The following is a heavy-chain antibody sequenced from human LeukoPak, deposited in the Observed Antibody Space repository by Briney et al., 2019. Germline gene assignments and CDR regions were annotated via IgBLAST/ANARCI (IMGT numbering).Heavy chain of an antibody. Sequence: GGSLRLSCAASGFTVSSTYMTWVRQAPGKGLEWVSVIYSGGSTYYAVSVKGRFTISRDNSKNTLYLQMNSLRAEDTAVYYCARGPSSSWPYYFDYWGQGTLVTVSS. D-gene: IGHD6-13*01. CDR2: IYSGGST. CDR3: ARGPSSSWPYYFDY. V-gene: IGHV3-53*01. CDR1: GFTVSSTY. J-gene: IGHJ4*02.